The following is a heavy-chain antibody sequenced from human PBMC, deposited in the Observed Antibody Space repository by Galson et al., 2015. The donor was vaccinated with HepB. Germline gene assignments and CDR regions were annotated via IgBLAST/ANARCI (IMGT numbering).Heavy chain of an antibody. J-gene: IGHJ5*02. V-gene: IGHV4-59*01. D-gene: IGHD6-13*01. CDR1: GGSISSYY. CDR2: IYYSGST. CDR3: AREGSSSWLPNNWFDP. Sequence: TLSLTCTVSGGSISSYYWSWIRQPPGKGLEWIGYIYYSGSTNYNPSPKSRVTISVDTSKNQFSLKLSSVTAADTAVYYCAREGSSSWLPNNWFDPWGQGTLVTVSS.